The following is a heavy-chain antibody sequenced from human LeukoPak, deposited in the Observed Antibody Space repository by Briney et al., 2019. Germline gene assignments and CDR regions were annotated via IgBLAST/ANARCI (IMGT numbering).Heavy chain of an antibody. Sequence: GASVKVSCKTSGYKLVDYGMSWVRQAPGQGLEWVGWISADHDDTKFAQRFQGRVTMTRDTSTSTVYMELRSLESDDTAVYFCARDGLVRGVICAYDIWGQGTMVTVSS. CDR2: ISADHDDT. D-gene: IGHD3-10*01. V-gene: IGHV1-18*01. CDR1: GYKLVDYG. J-gene: IGHJ3*02. CDR3: ARDGLVRGVICAYDI.